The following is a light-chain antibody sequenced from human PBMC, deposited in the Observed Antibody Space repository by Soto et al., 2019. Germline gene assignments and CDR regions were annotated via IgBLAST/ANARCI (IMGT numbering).Light chain of an antibody. Sequence: QSVLTQPASVSGSPVQSITISCTGTSSDVGGYNYVSWYQQHPGKAPKLMIYDVSNRPSGVSNRFSGSKSGNTASLTISGLQAEDEADYYCSSYTSSSTRLYVFGTGTKVTVL. CDR1: SSDVGGYNY. J-gene: IGLJ1*01. V-gene: IGLV2-14*01. CDR2: DVS. CDR3: SSYTSSSTRLYV.